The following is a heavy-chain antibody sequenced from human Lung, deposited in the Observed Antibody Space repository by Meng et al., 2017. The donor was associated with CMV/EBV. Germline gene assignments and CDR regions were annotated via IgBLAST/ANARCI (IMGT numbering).Heavy chain of an antibody. V-gene: IGHV3-7*01. D-gene: IGHD2-2*01. J-gene: IGHJ6*02. CDR3: ARDAPYCSSTSCYYSYGLDV. CDR2: IKQDGSEK. CDR1: GFTFTNYW. Sequence: GGSXRLXCAASGFTFTNYWMTWVRQAPGKGLEWVANIKQDGSEKYYVDSVKGRFTVSRDNAKNSLYLQMNSLRAEDTAVYYCARDAPYCSSTSCYYSYGLDVWXQGTXVTVSS.